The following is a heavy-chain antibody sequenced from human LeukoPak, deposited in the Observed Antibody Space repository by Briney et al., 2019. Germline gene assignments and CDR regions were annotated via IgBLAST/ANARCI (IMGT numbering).Heavy chain of an antibody. CDR3: ASLDTAAIRTGGY. CDR1: GFTFSSYW. Sequence: GGSLRLSCAASGFTFSSYWMSWVRQAPGKGLEWVSAISGSGGSTYYADSVKGRFTISRDNSKNTLYLQMSSLKADDTAVYYCASLDTAAIRTGGYWGQGTLVTVSS. CDR2: ISGSGGST. J-gene: IGHJ4*02. D-gene: IGHD5-18*01. V-gene: IGHV3-23*01.